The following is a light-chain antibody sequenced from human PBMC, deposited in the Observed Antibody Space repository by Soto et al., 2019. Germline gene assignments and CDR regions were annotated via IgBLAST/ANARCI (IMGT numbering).Light chain of an antibody. CDR3: QHYGSSPPRT. J-gene: IGKJ1*01. Sequence: EIVLTQSPGTLSLSPGERATLSCRASQSVSSSYLAWYQQKPGQAPRLLIYGASNKATGIPERFSGSGSGTDFTLTISRLEPEDFAVYYCQHYGSSPPRTFGQGTKVEIK. V-gene: IGKV3-20*01. CDR1: QSVSSSY. CDR2: GAS.